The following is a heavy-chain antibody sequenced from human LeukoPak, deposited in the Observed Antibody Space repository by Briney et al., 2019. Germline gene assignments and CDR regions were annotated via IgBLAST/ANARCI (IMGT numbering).Heavy chain of an antibody. D-gene: IGHD3-16*02. Sequence: SVKVSCKASGGTFSSYAISWVRQAPGQGLEWMGGIIPIFGTANYAQKFQGRVTITTDESTSTAYMELSSLRSEDTAVYYCAAGELRLGELSLYNWFDPWGQGTLVTVSS. J-gene: IGHJ5*02. V-gene: IGHV1-69*05. CDR1: GGTFSSYA. CDR2: IIPIFGTA. CDR3: AAGELRLGELSLYNWFDP.